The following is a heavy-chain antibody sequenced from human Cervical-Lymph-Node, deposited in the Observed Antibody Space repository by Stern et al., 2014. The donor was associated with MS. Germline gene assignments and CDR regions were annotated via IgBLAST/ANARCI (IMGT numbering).Heavy chain of an antibody. D-gene: IGHD6-19*01. J-gene: IGHJ4*02. Sequence: QVQLVQSGAEVKMPGASVKVSCKTSGYSFTGYYLHWVRQVPGQGLEWMGRINPNSGGTNFAQRFQGRVSMTRDTSISTAYMELSGLRYDDTAVYYCTTAVADAQRDFDYWGQGTLVTVSS. CDR1: GYSFTGYY. V-gene: IGHV1-2*06. CDR2: INPNSGGT. CDR3: TTAVADAQRDFDY.